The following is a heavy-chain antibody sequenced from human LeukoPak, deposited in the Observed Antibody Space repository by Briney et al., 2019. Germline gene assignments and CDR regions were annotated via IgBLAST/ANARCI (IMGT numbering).Heavy chain of an antibody. CDR1: GFTFDDYA. Sequence: GGSLRLSCAASGFTFDDYAMHWVRQAPGKGLEWVSGTSWNSGSIGYADSVKGRFTISRDNAKNSLYLQMNSLRAEDTALYYCAKDGATRPKGYDFWSGYFRSGGYYFDYWGQGTLVTVSS. CDR3: AKDGATRPKGYDFWSGYFRSGGYYFDY. D-gene: IGHD3-3*01. J-gene: IGHJ4*02. CDR2: TSWNSGSI. V-gene: IGHV3-9*01.